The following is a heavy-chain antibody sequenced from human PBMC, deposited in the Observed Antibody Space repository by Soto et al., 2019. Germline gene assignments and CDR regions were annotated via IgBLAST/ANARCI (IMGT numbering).Heavy chain of an antibody. V-gene: IGHV4-28*01. J-gene: IGHJ3*01. CDR3: ARRFLEWGDAFDV. CDR2: IFHTGAT. Sequence: QVNLQESGPGLVRPSDTLSLTCVVSGSSVTDSDWWVWIRQPPGKGLEWVGSIFHTGATYSNPSLKNRVSFSVDKSKNHFSLWLTSATALDTAVYFCARRFLEWGDAFDVWGQGALVIVSS. CDR1: GSSVTDSDW. D-gene: IGHD3-3*01.